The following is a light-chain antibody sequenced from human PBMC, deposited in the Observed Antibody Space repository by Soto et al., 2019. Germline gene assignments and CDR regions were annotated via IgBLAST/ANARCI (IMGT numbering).Light chain of an antibody. J-gene: IGKJ1*01. CDR3: LQDYNYPLI. V-gene: IGKV1-6*01. CDR2: GAS. Sequence: AIQMTQSPSSLSASVGDRVTITCRASQDIRSDLGWYQQKPGKAPKLLIYGASNLQSGVPSRFSGSGSGTDFTLTISSLQPEDFATYYCLQDYNYPLIFGQGTKVEIK. CDR1: QDIRSD.